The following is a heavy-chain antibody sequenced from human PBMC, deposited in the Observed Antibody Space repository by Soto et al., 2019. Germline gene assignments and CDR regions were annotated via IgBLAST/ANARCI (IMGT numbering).Heavy chain of an antibody. D-gene: IGHD2-21*01. V-gene: IGHV1-18*01. CDR1: GYTFTTYA. CDR3: ARDRLHTTSSITFDY. J-gene: IGHJ4*02. Sequence: QVQLVQSGAEVKKPGASVKVSCKASGYTFTTYAISWVRQAPGQGLEWMGWISTYAGNTDYAQSLQGRFTMTTDTSTNTAYMELRSLRSDDTAVYYCARDRLHTTSSITFDYWGQGALVTVSS. CDR2: ISTYAGNT.